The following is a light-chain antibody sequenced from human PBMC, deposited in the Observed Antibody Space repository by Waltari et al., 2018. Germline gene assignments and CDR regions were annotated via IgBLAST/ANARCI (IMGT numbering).Light chain of an antibody. CDR3: QQYYSSLIT. Sequence: DIVMTQSPDSLAVSLVERATINCTSSHNILYSPNNKDYLAWYQQKPGQPPKLVIYWASTRESGVPDRFSGSGSGTDFPLTISSLQAEDVAVYYCQQYYSSLITLGQGTRLEIK. CDR1: HNILYSPNNKDY. V-gene: IGKV4-1*01. CDR2: WAS. J-gene: IGKJ5*01.